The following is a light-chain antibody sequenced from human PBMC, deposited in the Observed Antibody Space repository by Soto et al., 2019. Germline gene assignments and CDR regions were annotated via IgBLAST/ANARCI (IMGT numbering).Light chain of an antibody. V-gene: IGKV3-20*01. J-gene: IGKJ1*01. CDR2: GAS. Sequence: EIVLTQSPGTLSLSPGERATLSCRASQSVSSSYLAWYQHKPGQAPRLLIYGASNRATGIPDRFSGSGSGTDFTLTISRLEPEDFAVYSCQHSGASSWTFGQGTKVE. CDR1: QSVSSSY. CDR3: QHSGASSWT.